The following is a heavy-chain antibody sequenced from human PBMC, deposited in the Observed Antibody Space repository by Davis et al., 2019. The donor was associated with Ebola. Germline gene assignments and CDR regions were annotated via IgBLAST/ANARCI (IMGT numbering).Heavy chain of an antibody. CDR1: GFTFSNAW. CDR2: IKSKTDGGTT. J-gene: IGHJ3*02. Sequence: GESLKISCAASGFTFSNAWMSWVRQAPGKGLEWVGRIKSKTDGGTTDYAAPVKGRFTISRDDSKNTLYLQMNSVKTEDTAVYYCTTSGEWLPIGHYDAFDIWGQGTMVTVSS. D-gene: IGHD3-3*01. CDR3: TTSGEWLPIGHYDAFDI. V-gene: IGHV3-15*01.